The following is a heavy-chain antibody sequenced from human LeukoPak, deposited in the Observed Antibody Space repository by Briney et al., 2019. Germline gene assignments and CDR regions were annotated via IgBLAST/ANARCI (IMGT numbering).Heavy chain of an antibody. V-gene: IGHV4-4*02. CDR2: IYHSGST. CDR1: GGSISSSNW. D-gene: IGHD6-13*01. CDR3: ARKVYSSSWYLAPYAFDI. J-gene: IGHJ3*02. Sequence: PSETLSLTCAVSGGSISSSNWWSWVRQPPGKGLEWIGEIYHSGSTNYNPSLKSRVTISVDTSKNQFSLKLSSVTAADTAVYYCARKVYSSSWYLAPYAFDIWGQGTMVTVSS.